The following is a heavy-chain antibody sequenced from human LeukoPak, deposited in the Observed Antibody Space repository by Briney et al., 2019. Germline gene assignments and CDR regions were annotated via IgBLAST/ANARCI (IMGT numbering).Heavy chain of an antibody. V-gene: IGHV3-30*03. D-gene: IGHD3-22*01. CDR3: ARDGGHYYDS. J-gene: IGHJ4*01. CDR2: ISYDGSNK. Sequence: GGSLRLSCAASGFTFDDYGMHWVRQAPGKGLEWVAVISYDGSNKYYADSVKGRFTISRDNSKNMLYLQMNSLRAEDTAVYYCARDGGHYYDSGGQGTLVTVSS. CDR1: GFTFDDYG.